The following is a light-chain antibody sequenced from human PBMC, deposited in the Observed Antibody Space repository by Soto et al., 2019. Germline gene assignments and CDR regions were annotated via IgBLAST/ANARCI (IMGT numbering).Light chain of an antibody. CDR1: SSNIGTNA. CDR3: AAWDDSLNGYV. CDR2: NNN. V-gene: IGLV1-44*01. Sequence: QSVLTKPPSASGTPGQRVTISCSGGSSNIGTNAVNWYQQLPGTAPKLLIYNNNQRPSGVPDRFSGSKSGTSASLAISGLQSEDEADYYCAAWDDSLNGYVFGTRTKVTVL. J-gene: IGLJ1*01.